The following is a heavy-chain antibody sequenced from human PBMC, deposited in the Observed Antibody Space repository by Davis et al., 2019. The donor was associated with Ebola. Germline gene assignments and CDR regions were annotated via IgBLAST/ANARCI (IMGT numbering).Heavy chain of an antibody. CDR3: AKDISFIAAAGGYFDY. Sequence: SLKISCAASGFTFDDYAMHWVRQAPGKGLEWVSGISWNSGSIGYADSVKGRFTISSDNAKNSLYLQMNSLRAEDTALYYCAKDISFIAAAGGYFDYWGQGTLVTVSS. D-gene: IGHD6-13*01. J-gene: IGHJ4*02. CDR2: ISWNSGSI. V-gene: IGHV3-9*01. CDR1: GFTFDDYA.